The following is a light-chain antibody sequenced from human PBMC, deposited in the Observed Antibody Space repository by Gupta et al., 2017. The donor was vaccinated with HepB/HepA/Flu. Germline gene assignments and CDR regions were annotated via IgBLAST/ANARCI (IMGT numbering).Light chain of an antibody. CDR1: SSNTGAGYD. CDR3: QSYDSSLSGPVV. Sequence: QSVLTQPPSVSGAPGQSVTISCTGSSSNTGAGYDVHWYQQLPGTAPKLLIYGNSNRPSGVPDRSSGSKSGTSASLAITGLQAEDEADYYCQSYDSSLSGPVVFGGGTKLTVL. CDR2: GNS. V-gene: IGLV1-40*01. J-gene: IGLJ2*01.